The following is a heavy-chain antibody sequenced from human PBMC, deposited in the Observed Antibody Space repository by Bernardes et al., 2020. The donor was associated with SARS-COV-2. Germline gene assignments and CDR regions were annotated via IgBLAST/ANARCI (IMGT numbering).Heavy chain of an antibody. V-gene: IGHV3-23*01. CDR2: ISGSGGST. J-gene: IGHJ4*02. CDR1: GFTFSSYA. CDR3: AKVSTGSYYFDY. D-gene: IGHD3-10*01. Sequence: GGSLRLSCVASGFTFSSYAMSWVRQAPGKGLEWVSGISGSGGSTYYADSVKGRFTISRDNSKNTVYLQMNSLRAEDTAVYYCAKVSTGSYYFDYWGQGTLVTVSS.